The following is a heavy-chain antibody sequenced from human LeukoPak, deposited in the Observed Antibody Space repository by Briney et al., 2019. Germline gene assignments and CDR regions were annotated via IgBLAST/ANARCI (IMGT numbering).Heavy chain of an antibody. Sequence: GGSLRLSCAASGYTFSSYGMHWVRQAPGKGLEWVAVISYDGSNKYYADSVKGRFTISRDNSKNTLYLQMNSLRAEDTAVYYCCRSGNWNDWEGFDYWGQGTLVTVSS. D-gene: IGHD1-1*01. CDR3: CRSGNWNDWEGFDY. V-gene: IGHV3-30*03. J-gene: IGHJ4*02. CDR1: GYTFSSYG. CDR2: ISYDGSNK.